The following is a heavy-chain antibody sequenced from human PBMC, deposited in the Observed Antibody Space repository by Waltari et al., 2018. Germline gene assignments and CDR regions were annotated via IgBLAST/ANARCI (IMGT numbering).Heavy chain of an antibody. CDR3: AKLRNYGTTWAGAFDC. CDR1: GFTFTTYA. CDR2: FNGRDGGA. Sequence: EEQLLQSGGGLVQPGGSLRLSCAASGFTFTTYAISWVRQAPGKGLWGVSAFNGRDGGAYYADSVKGRCTISSDNSRNTLYLQMNSLRAEDTAVYYCAKLRNYGTTWAGAFDCWGQGTLVTVSS. D-gene: IGHD3-10*01. J-gene: IGHJ4*02. V-gene: IGHV3-23*01.